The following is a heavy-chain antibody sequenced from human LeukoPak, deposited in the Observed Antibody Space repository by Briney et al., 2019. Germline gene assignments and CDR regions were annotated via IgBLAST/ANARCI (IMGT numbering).Heavy chain of an antibody. CDR3: TKDRVWNSFDS. D-gene: IGHD1-1*01. Sequence: GGSLRLSCAASGFTFSNHWMNWVRQAPGKGLVWVSRINTDGSSTTYADSVKGRFTISRDNAKNTLYLQMNSLKNEDTAVYYCTKDRVWNSFDSWGQGTLVTVSS. V-gene: IGHV3-74*01. CDR1: GFTFSNHW. J-gene: IGHJ4*02. CDR2: INTDGSST.